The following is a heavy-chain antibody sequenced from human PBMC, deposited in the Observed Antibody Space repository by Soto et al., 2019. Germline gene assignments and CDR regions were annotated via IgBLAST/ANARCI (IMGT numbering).Heavy chain of an antibody. CDR1: GGTFSSYS. CDR3: ATADPTGPSYYADLDYYYGMDV. Sequence: ASVNVSCKDSGGTFSSYSMSWVRQAPGQGLECMGWIIPIFGTANYAQKFQGRVTITADESTSTAYMELSSLRSEDTAVYYCATADPTGPSYYADLDYYYGMDVWGQGTTVTVSS. V-gene: IGHV1-69*13. CDR2: IIPIFGTA. J-gene: IGHJ6*02. D-gene: IGHD4-17*01.